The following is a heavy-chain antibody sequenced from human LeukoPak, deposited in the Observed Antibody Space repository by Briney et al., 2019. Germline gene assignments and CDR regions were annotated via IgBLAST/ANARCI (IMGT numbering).Heavy chain of an antibody. CDR1: GFTFSSYA. Sequence: PGGSLRLSCAASGFTFSSYAISWVRQAPGKGLEWVSAISGSGGSTYYADSVKGRFTISRDNAKNSLYLQMNSLRAEDTAVYYCARDYYDSSGYYFDYWGQGTLVTVSS. D-gene: IGHD3-22*01. V-gene: IGHV3-23*01. J-gene: IGHJ4*02. CDR2: ISGSGGST. CDR3: ARDYYDSSGYYFDY.